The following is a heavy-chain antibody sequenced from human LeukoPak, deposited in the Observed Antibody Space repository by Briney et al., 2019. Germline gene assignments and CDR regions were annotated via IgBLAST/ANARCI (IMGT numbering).Heavy chain of an antibody. V-gene: IGHV3-48*03. D-gene: IGHD6-19*01. CDR2: ISSSGSTI. J-gene: IGHJ4*02. Sequence: GGALRLSCAVSGFTFSSYEMNWVRQAPGKGLEWVSHISSSGSTIYYADSVKGRFTISRDNAKNSLYLQMNSLRAEDTAVYYCARSRHGGWDSFDYWGQGTLVTVSS. CDR3: ARSRHGGWDSFDY. CDR1: GFTFSSYE.